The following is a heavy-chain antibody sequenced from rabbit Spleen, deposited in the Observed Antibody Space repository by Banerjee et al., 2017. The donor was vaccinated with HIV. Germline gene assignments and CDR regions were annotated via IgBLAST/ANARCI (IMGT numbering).Heavy chain of an antibody. D-gene: IGHD1-1*01. CDR3: ARDTSSSFSSYGMDL. V-gene: IGHV1S40*01. CDR2: IYGGRSGST. CDR1: GFDLNNYNY. Sequence: QSLEESGGDLVKPGASLTLTCKTSGFDLNNYNYICWVRQAPGKGLEWIACIYGGRSGSTYYASWAKGRFTISKTSSTTVTLQMTSLTAADTATYFCARDTSSSFSSYGMDLWGQGTLVTVS. J-gene: IGHJ6*01.